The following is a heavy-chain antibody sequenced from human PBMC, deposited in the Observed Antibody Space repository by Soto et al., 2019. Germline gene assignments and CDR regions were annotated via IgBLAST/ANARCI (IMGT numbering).Heavy chain of an antibody. Sequence: ASVNVSCKASGYTFTSYDINWVRQATGQGLEWMGWMNPNSGNTGYAQKFQGRVTMTRNTSISTAYMELSSLRSEDTAVYYCASGDCSSTSCYTATLSDYYGMDVWGQGTTVTVSS. D-gene: IGHD2-2*02. J-gene: IGHJ6*02. CDR1: GYTFTSYD. CDR3: ASGDCSSTSCYTATLSDYYGMDV. CDR2: MNPNSGNT. V-gene: IGHV1-8*01.